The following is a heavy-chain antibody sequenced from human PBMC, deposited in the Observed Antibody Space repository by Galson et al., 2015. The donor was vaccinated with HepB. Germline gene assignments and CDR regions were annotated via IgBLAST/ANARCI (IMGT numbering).Heavy chain of an antibody. Sequence: SVKVSCKASGYTLTNYGFSWVRQAPGQGLQWVGWINPNSGRTNYAPNLQDRVTMSRDTSINTVYMDLSSLRSDDSAIYFCARAVVPAAPSDSWGQGTLVTVSS. CDR1: GYTLTNYG. D-gene: IGHD2-2*01. CDR3: ARAVVPAAPSDS. J-gene: IGHJ5*01. CDR2: INPNSGRT. V-gene: IGHV1-2*02.